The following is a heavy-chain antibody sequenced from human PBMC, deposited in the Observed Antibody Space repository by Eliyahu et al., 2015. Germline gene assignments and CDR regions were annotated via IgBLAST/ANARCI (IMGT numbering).Heavy chain of an antibody. Sequence: QVQLQESGPGLVKPSETLSLTCTVSGYSISSGYYWGWIRQPPGKGLEWIGSIYHSGSTYYNPSLKSRVTISVDTSKNQFSLKLSSVTAADTAVYYCARGASGEGYFDYWGQGTLVTVSS. V-gene: IGHV4-38-2*02. CDR1: GYSISSGYY. CDR3: ARGASGEGYFDY. D-gene: IGHD4-17*01. J-gene: IGHJ4*02. CDR2: IYHSGST.